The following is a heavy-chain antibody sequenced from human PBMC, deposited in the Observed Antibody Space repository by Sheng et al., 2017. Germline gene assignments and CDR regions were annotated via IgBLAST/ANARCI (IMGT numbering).Heavy chain of an antibody. CDR3: ARVLVFGYSYGYGAFDI. CDR1: GGTFSSYA. J-gene: IGHJ3*02. CDR2: IIPIFGTA. Sequence: QVQLVQSGAEVKKPGSSVKVSCKASGGTFSSYAISWVRQAPGQGLEWMGGIIPIFGTANYAQKFQGRVTITADESTSTAYMELSSLRSEDTAVYYCARVLVFGYSYGYGAFDIWGQGTMVTVSS. D-gene: IGHD5-18*01. V-gene: IGHV1-69*13.